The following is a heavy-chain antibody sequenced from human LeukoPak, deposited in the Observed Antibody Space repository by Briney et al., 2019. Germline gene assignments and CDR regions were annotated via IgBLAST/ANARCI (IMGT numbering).Heavy chain of an antibody. CDR1: GYTFTSYG. J-gene: IGHJ4*02. D-gene: IGHD3-3*01. Sequence: ASVKVSCKASGYTFTSYGISWVRQAPGQGLEWMGWISAYNGNTNYAQKLQGRVTMTTDTSTSTACMELRSLRSDDTAVYYCARMASFLEWLLPSYYFDYWGQGTLVTVSS. V-gene: IGHV1-18*01. CDR2: ISAYNGNT. CDR3: ARMASFLEWLLPSYYFDY.